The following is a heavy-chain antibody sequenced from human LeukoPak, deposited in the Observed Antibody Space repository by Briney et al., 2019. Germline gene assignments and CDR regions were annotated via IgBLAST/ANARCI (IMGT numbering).Heavy chain of an antibody. CDR2: IGTAGEI. CDR1: GFTFSSYD. J-gene: IGHJ2*01. D-gene: IGHD2-15*01. Sequence: GGSLRLSCAASGFTFSSYDIHWVRQATGKGLEWVSGIGTAGEIYYPGSVKGRFTISRENAKNSLYLQMNSLRAGDTAVYYCARRVAPDWYFDLWGRGTLVTVPS. V-gene: IGHV3-13*01. CDR3: ARRVAPDWYFDL.